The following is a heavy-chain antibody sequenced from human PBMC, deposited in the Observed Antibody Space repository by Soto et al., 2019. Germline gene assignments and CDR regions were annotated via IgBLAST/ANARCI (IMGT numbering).Heavy chain of an antibody. CDR1: GFSLSTSGVG. D-gene: IGHD6-19*01. Sequence: QITLKESGPTLVKPTQPLTLTCTFSGFSLSTSGVGVGWIRQPPGKALEWLALIYWDDDKRYSPSLKSRLTITKETSKNQVVLTMTNMDPVDTATYYCAHLPDQWLVRRWGQGTLVTVSS. CDR3: AHLPDQWLVRR. J-gene: IGHJ4*02. CDR2: IYWDDDK. V-gene: IGHV2-5*02.